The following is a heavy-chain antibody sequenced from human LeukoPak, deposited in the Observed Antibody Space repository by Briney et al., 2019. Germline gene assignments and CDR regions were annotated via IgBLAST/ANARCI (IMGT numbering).Heavy chain of an antibody. D-gene: IGHD6-13*01. CDR3: AREGPPSSYSSSWFFDY. V-gene: IGHV4-39*07. CDR2: IYTSGST. J-gene: IGHJ4*02. CDR1: GGSIISSSSSSYY. Sequence: SETLSLTCTVSGGSIISSSSSSYYWGWIRQPPGKGLEWVGGIYTSGSTNYNPSLKSRVTISVDTSKNQFSLKLSSVTAADTAVYYCAREGPPSSYSSSWFFDYWGQGTLVTVSS.